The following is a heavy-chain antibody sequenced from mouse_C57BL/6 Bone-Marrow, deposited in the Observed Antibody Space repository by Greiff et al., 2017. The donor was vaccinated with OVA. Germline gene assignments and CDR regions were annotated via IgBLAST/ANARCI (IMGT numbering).Heavy chain of an antibody. V-gene: IGHV1-5*01. CDR3: TRGCLLRSYAMDY. D-gene: IGHD1-1*01. J-gene: IGHJ4*01. CDR2: FYPGNSDT. Sequence: VQLQQSGTVLARPGASVKMSCKTSGYTFTSYLMHWVKQRPGQGLEWIGAFYPGNSDTSYNQKFKGKAKLTAVTSASTAYMALSSLTNEDSAVYYCTRGCLLRSYAMDYWGQGTSVTVSS. CDR1: GYTFTSYL.